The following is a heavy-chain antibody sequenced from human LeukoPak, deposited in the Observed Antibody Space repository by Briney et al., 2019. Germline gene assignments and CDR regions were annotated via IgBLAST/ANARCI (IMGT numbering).Heavy chain of an antibody. J-gene: IGHJ4*02. CDR2: ISAYNGNT. D-gene: IGHD3-10*01. CDR1: GYTFTSYG. CDR3: ATVDYGSGSYLQFDY. V-gene: IGHV1-18*01. Sequence: ASVKVSCKASGYTFTSYGISWVRQAPGQGLEWMGWISAYNGNTNYAQKLQGRVTMTTDTSTDTAYMELSSLRSEDTAVYYCATVDYGSGSYLQFDYWGQGTLVTVSS.